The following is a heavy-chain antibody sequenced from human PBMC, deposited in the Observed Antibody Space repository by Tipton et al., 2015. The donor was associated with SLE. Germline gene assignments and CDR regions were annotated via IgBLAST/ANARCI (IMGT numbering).Heavy chain of an antibody. CDR2: ISWDGGST. D-gene: IGHD3-3*01. CDR3: GRTNDFWSGYFDY. J-gene: IGHJ4*02. Sequence: GSLRLSCAASGFTFDDYAMHWVRQAPGKGLEWVSLISWDGGSTGYADSVKGRFTISRDNAKNSLYLQMNSLRAEDTALYYCGRTNDFWSGYFDYWGQGTLVTVSS. V-gene: IGHV3-43D*04. CDR1: GFTFDDYA.